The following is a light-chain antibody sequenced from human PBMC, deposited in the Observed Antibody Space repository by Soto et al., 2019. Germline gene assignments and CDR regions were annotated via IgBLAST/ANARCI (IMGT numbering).Light chain of an antibody. J-gene: IGKJ4*01. Sequence: DIQMTQSPSSLSASIGDRVTITCQASQDISNYLNWYQQKPGKAPKLLIYDASHLETGVPSRFSGSGSGTDFTFTISSLQPEDIASYFCQQYENLPLTFDGGTKVQI. CDR3: QQYENLPLT. CDR1: QDISNY. CDR2: DAS. V-gene: IGKV1-33*01.